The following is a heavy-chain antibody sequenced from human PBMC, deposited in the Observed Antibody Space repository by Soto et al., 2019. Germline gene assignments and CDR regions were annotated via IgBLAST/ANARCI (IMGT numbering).Heavy chain of an antibody. Sequence: QVQLVQSGAEVKKPGASVRVSCKASGYTFSSYDINWVRQATGQGLEWMGWMNPESGNTGYAQNFQARVTLTTNTAINTAYMDLSSLRSEDTAVYYCARFVRHQLPTVDFWGQGTLLTVSS. D-gene: IGHD2-2*01. CDR2: MNPESGNT. CDR1: GYTFSSYD. CDR3: ARFVRHQLPTVDF. J-gene: IGHJ4*02. V-gene: IGHV1-8*01.